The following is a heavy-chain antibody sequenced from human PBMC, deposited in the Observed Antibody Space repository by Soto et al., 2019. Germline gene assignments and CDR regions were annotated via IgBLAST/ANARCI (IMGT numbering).Heavy chain of an antibody. Sequence: QVQLQESGPGLVKPSGTLSLTCTVSGGSIFSSSWWSWVRQPPGKGLEWIGEIYHSGSKNYDPSLKSRVTISVDKSKNQFSLKLTSVTAVDTAIYYCARERYGSGSPFDSWGQGTLVTVSS. V-gene: IGHV4-4*02. CDR2: IYHSGSK. J-gene: IGHJ4*02. D-gene: IGHD3-10*01. CDR3: ARERYGSGSPFDS. CDR1: GGSIFSSSW.